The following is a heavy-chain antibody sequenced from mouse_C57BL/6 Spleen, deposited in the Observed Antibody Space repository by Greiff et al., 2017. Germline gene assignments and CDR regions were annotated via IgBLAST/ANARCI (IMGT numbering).Heavy chain of an antibody. D-gene: IGHD1-1*01. V-gene: IGHV1-20*01. J-gene: IGHJ1*03. CDR3: ARQITTVVATDWYFDV. CDR2: INPYNGDT. CDR1: GYSFTGYF. Sequence: EVQLQQSGPELVKPGDSVKISCKASGYSFTGYFMNWVMQSHGKSLEWIGRINPYNGDTFYNQKFKGKATLTVDKSSSTAHMELRSLTSEDSAVYYCARQITTVVATDWYFDVWGTGTTVTVSS.